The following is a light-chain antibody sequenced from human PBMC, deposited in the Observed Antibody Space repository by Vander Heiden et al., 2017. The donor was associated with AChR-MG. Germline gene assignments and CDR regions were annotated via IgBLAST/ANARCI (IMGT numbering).Light chain of an antibody. CDR1: RSNVGSNS. CDR3: AAWDDSLNVHV. V-gene: IGLV1-44*01. Sequence: QSVLPQPPSASGTPGQRVTISCSGGRSNVGSNSVSWYRQFPGTAPQLLIYGNDQRPSGVPDRFSGSKSGTSASLAISGLQSEDEADYYCAAWDDSLNVHVFGTGTEVTVL. J-gene: IGLJ1*01. CDR2: GND.